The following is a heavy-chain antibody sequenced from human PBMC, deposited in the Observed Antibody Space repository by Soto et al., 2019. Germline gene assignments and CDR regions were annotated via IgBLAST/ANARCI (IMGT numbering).Heavy chain of an antibody. D-gene: IGHD6-19*01. J-gene: IGHJ4*02. V-gene: IGHV4-4*02. CDR3: ARSFGWYAIDH. Sequence: QMQLQESGPGLVKPSETLSLICTVSSGSITSEQRWSWVRQPPGKGLEWIGEIHHSGSTNENPSLRSRVTMSVDKSKNQFPLKLNSVTAADTAVYFCARSFGWYAIDHWGQGTLVIVSS. CDR2: IHHSGST. CDR1: SGSITSEQR.